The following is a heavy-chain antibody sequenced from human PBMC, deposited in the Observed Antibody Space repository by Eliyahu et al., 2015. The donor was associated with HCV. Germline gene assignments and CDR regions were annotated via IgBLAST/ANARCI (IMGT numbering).Heavy chain of an antibody. CDR3: ARDRELWFGDVDNWFDP. CDR2: INHRWSP. CDR1: GGSFSGYY. V-gene: IGHV4-34*01. D-gene: IGHD3-10*01. J-gene: IGHJ5*02. Sequence: QVQLQQWGAGLLKPSETLSLTCAVYGGSFSGYYWSWIRQPPGKGLEWIGEINHRWSPNQHPSLKSRVTISVDTSKNQFSLKLSSVTAADTAVYYCARDRELWFGDVDNWFDPWGQGTLVSVSS.